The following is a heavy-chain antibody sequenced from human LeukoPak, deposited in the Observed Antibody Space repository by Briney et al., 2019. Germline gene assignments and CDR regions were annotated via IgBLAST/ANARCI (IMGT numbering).Heavy chain of an antibody. J-gene: IGHJ3*02. CDR1: GFTVSSNY. Sequence: PGGSLRLSCAASGFTVSSNYINWVRQAPGKGLEWVSVLYSGGGGGAPYYADSVKGRFTISRHNSKNTLYLQMNSLRVEDTGVYYCARELYFDTDGYYTHGLDIWGQGTMVTVSS. V-gene: IGHV3-53*01. CDR2: LYSGGGGGAP. D-gene: IGHD3-22*01. CDR3: ARELYFDTDGYYTHGLDI.